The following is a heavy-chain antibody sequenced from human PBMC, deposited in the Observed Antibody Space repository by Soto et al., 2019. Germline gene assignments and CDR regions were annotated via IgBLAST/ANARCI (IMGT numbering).Heavy chain of an antibody. CDR3: ARGDVVVVVAVPSNWFDP. Sequence: PSETLSLTCTVSGGSISSYYWSWIRQPPGKGLEWIGYIYYSGSTNYNPSLKSRVTISVDTSKNQFSLKLSSVTAADTAVYYCARGDVVVVVAVPSNWFDPWGQGTLVTVSS. V-gene: IGHV4-59*12. J-gene: IGHJ5*02. D-gene: IGHD2-15*01. CDR2: IYYSGST. CDR1: GGSISSYY.